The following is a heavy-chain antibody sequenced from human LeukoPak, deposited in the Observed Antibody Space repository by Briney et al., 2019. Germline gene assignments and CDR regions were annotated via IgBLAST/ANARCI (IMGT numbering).Heavy chain of an antibody. D-gene: IGHD3-10*01. J-gene: IGHJ4*02. CDR3: ARVLYYYGSGSALNY. V-gene: IGHV1-2*02. CDR1: GYTFTSYY. Sequence: ASVKVSCKASGYTFTSYYMHWVRQAPGQGLEWMGWINPNSGGTNYAQKFQGRVTMTRDTSISTAYMELSRLRSDDTAVYYCARVLYYYGSGSALNYWGQGTLVTVSS. CDR2: INPNSGGT.